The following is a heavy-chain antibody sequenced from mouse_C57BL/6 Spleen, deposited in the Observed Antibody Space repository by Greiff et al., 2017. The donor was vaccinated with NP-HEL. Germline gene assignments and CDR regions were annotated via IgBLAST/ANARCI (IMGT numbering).Heavy chain of an antibody. CDR3: ARGGDVRYFDV. J-gene: IGHJ1*03. Sequence: DVKLQESGPGLVKPSQSLSLTCSVTGYSITSGYYWNWIRQFPGNKLEWMGYISYDGSNNYNPSLKNRISITRDTSKNQFFLKLNSVTTEDTATYYCARGGDVRYFDVWGTGTTVTVSS. V-gene: IGHV3-6*01. CDR1: GYSITSGYY. CDR2: ISYDGSN.